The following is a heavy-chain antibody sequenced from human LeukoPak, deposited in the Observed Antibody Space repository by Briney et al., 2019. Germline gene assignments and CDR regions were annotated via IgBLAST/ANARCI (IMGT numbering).Heavy chain of an antibody. J-gene: IGHJ3*02. D-gene: IGHD5-12*01. V-gene: IGHV4-61*08. CDR1: GGSISSGGYY. CDR2: IYHSGST. Sequence: SETLSLTCTVSGGSISSGGYYWSWIRQPPGKGLEWIGYIYHSGSTNYNPSLKSRVTISVDTSKNQFSLKLSSVTAADTAVYYCARDETNSGYDYGAFDIWGQGTMVTVSS. CDR3: ARDETNSGYDYGAFDI.